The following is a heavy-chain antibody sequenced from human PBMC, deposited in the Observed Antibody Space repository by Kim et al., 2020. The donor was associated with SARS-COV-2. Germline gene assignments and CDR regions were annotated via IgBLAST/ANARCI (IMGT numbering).Heavy chain of an antibody. V-gene: IGHV4-59*01. Sequence: SETLSLTCTVSGGSISSYYWSWIRQPPGKGLEWIGYIYYSGSTKYNPSLKSRVTISVDTSKNQFSLKLSSVTAADTAVYYCARGAGYQVLFDYYYYGMDVGGQGTTVTVSS. J-gene: IGHJ6*02. CDR1: GGSISSYY. CDR2: IYYSGST. D-gene: IGHD2-2*01. CDR3: ARGAGYQVLFDYYYYGMDV.